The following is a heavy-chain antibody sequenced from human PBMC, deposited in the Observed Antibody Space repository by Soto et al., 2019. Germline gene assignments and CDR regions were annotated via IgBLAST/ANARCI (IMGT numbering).Heavy chain of an antibody. J-gene: IGHJ6*02. V-gene: IGHV1-3*01. CDR3: ARSADPNRPNYYCYGMDV. CDR1: GYTFTSYA. Sequence: ASVKVSCKASGYTFTSYAMHWVRQAPGQRLEWMGWINAGNGNTKYSQKFQGRVTITRDTSASTAYMELSSLRSEYTAMYYCARSADPNRPNYYCYGMDVWGQGTTVT. D-gene: IGHD2-15*01. CDR2: INAGNGNT.